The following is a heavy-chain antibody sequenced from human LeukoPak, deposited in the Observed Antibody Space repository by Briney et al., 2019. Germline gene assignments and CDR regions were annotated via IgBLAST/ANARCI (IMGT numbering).Heavy chain of an antibody. CDR3: ARLGLQFDY. D-gene: IGHD5-24*01. J-gene: IGHJ4*02. V-gene: IGHV4-39*01. CDR1: GGSISSSSYY. CDR2: IYYSGST. Sequence: SETLSLTCTVSGGSISSSSYYWGWIRQPPGKGLEWIGSIYYSGSTYYNPSLKSRVTISVDTSKNQFSLKLSSVTAADTAVYYCARLGLQFDYWGQGTLVIVSS.